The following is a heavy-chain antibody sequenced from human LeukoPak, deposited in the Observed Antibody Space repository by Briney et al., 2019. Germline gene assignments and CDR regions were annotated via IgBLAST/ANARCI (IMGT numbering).Heavy chain of an antibody. J-gene: IGHJ6*02. CDR2: ISSSGSTI. V-gene: IGHV3-48*03. CDR3: ARGGYCGGDCYYYYYYGMDV. CDR1: GFTFSSYE. D-gene: IGHD2-21*02. Sequence: QPGGSLRLSCAASGFTFSSYEMNWVRQAPGKGLEWVSYISSSGSTIYHADSVKGRFTISRDNAKNSLYLQMNSLRAEDTAVYYCARGGYCGGDCYYYYYYGMDVWGQGTTVTVSS.